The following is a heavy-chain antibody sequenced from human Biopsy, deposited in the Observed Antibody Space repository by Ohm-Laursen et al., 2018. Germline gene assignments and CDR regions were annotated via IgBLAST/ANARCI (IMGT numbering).Heavy chain of an antibody. V-gene: IGHV3-9*01. D-gene: IGHD6-25*01. Sequence: SLRPSCTASGFIFSDYGMHWVRQAPGKGLEWVSGISGSSNNIIYADSVRGRFTISRDNAKSSLYLEMSSLRSEDTAFYYCTKRRTAVRPFDSWGHGTLVTVSS. J-gene: IGHJ4*01. CDR3: TKRRTAVRPFDS. CDR2: ISGSSNNI. CDR1: GFIFSDYG.